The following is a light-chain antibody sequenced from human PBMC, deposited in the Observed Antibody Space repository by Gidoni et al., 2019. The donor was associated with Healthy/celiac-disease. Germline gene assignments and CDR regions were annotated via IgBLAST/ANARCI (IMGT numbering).Light chain of an antibody. CDR1: QSVSSRD. Sequence: EIVLTQSPGTLSLSPGERATLSCRASQSVSSRDLAWYQQKPGQAPRLLIYVASSRATGIPDRFSGSGSGTDFTLTISRLEPEDFAVYYCQQYGSSPPMITFGPGTKVDIK. CDR2: VAS. V-gene: IGKV3-20*01. CDR3: QQYGSSPPMIT. J-gene: IGKJ3*01.